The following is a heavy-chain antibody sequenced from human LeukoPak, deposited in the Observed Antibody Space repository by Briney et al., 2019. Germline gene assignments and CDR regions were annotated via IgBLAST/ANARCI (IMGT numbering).Heavy chain of an antibody. CDR1: GGSISSYY. V-gene: IGHV4-59*01. D-gene: IGHD3-3*01. CDR3: ARGQGVLRFLEWAPHDAFDI. Sequence: SETLSLTCTVSGGSISSYYWSWIRQPPGKGLEWIGYIYYSGSTNYNPSLKSRVTISVDTSKNQFSLKLSSVTAADTAVYYCARGQGVLRFLEWAPHDAFDIWGQGTMVTVSS. CDR2: IYYSGST. J-gene: IGHJ3*02.